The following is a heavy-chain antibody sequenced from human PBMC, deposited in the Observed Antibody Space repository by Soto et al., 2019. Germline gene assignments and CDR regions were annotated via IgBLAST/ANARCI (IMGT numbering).Heavy chain of an antibody. V-gene: IGHV3-30-3*01. J-gene: IGHJ6*02. CDR1: GFTFSSYA. CDR3: GRGYYVFGGGFYTFLGDRGMDV. CDR2: ISYDGSNK. Sequence: PGGSLRLSCAASGFTFSSYAMHWVRQAPGKGLEWVAVISYDGSNKYYADSVKGRFTISRDNSKNTLYLQMNSLRAEDTAVYYCGRGYYVFGGGFYTFLGDRGMDVGGQGPTVTVP. D-gene: IGHD3-3*01.